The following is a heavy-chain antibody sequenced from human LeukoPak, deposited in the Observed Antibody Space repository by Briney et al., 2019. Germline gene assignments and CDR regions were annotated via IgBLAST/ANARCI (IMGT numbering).Heavy chain of an antibody. V-gene: IGHV4-34*01. J-gene: IGHJ5*02. CDR3: ARVFRGGNRRSWFDP. CDR1: GGSFSGYY. CDR2: INHSGST. D-gene: IGHD3-16*01. Sequence: SESPSLTCAVYGGSFSGYYWSWIRQPPGKGLEWIGEINHSGSTNYNPSLKSRVTISVDTSKNQFSLKLSSVTAADTAVYYCARVFRGGNRRSWFDPYRERTVVTVSS.